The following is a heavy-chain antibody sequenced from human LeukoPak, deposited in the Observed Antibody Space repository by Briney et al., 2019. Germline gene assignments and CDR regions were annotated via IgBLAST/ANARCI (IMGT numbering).Heavy chain of an antibody. Sequence: GESLQISCQGSGYSFTSYWIGWVRQMPGKGLEWMGIIYPGDSDTRYSPSFQGQVTISADKSISTAYLQWSSLKASDTAMYYCARHGDGDYVGYYYYYGMDVWGQGTTVTVSS. D-gene: IGHD4-17*01. CDR2: IYPGDSDT. J-gene: IGHJ6*02. CDR1: GYSFTSYW. V-gene: IGHV5-51*01. CDR3: ARHGDGDYVGYYYYYGMDV.